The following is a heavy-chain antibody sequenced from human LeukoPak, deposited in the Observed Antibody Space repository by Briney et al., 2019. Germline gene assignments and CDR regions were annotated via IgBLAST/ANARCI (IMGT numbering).Heavy chain of an antibody. CDR2: IVPNTSTA. Sequence: SVKVSCKASGGTFSTYSISWVRQAPRQGLEWMGGIVPNTSTADYAQKFQGGVTITAHKSTSMACMELSGMGIEDTAVYYWASRPAIAAAGDYWGQGPLVTVSS. J-gene: IGHJ4*02. CDR3: ASRPAIAAAGDY. V-gene: IGHV1-69*06. CDR1: GGTFSTYS. D-gene: IGHD6-13*01.